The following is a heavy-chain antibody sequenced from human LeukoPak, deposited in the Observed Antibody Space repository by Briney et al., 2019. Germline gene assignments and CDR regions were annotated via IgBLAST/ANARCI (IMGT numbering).Heavy chain of an antibody. CDR1: GGSISSSSYY. CDR3: ARQGLSLDEFDY. Sequence: SQTLSLTCTVSGGSISSSSYYWGWIRQPPRKGLEWIGSIYYSGSTYYNPSLKSRVTISVDTSKNQFSLKPSSVTAADTAVYYCARQGLSLDEFDYWGQGTLVTVSS. CDR2: IYYSGST. J-gene: IGHJ4*02. D-gene: IGHD3-9*01. V-gene: IGHV4-39*01.